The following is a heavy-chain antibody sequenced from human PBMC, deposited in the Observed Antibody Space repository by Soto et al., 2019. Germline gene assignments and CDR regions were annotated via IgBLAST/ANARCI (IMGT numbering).Heavy chain of an antibody. CDR1: GGSISSGDYY. D-gene: IGHD2-2*01. CDR2: IYYSGST. Sequence: PSETLSLTCTVSGGSISSGDYYWSWIRQPPGKGLEWIGYIYYSGSTYYNPSLKSRVTISVDTSKNQLSLKLSSVTAADTAVYYCARVVPAAPGVDYWGQGTLVTVSS. CDR3: ARVVPAAPGVDY. J-gene: IGHJ4*02. V-gene: IGHV4-30-4*01.